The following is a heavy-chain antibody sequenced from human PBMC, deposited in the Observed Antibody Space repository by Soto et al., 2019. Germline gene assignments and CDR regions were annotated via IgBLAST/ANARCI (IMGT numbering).Heavy chain of an antibody. CDR2: INHSGST. CDR1: GGSFSGYY. Sequence: TSETLSLTCAVYGGSFSGYYWSWIRQPPGKGLEWIGEINHSGSTNYNPSLKSRVTISVDTSKNQFSLKLSSVTAADTAVYYCARESFIAAAGINWFDPWGQGTLVTVSS. CDR3: ARESFIAAAGINWFDP. J-gene: IGHJ5*02. V-gene: IGHV4-34*01. D-gene: IGHD6-13*01.